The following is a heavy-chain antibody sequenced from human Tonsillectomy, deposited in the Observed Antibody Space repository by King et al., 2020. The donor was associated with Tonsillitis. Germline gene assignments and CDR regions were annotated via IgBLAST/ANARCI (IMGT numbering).Heavy chain of an antibody. CDR3: ARAPVAFDY. V-gene: IGHV3-48*01. CDR2: ISSSSRTI. J-gene: IGHJ4*02. Sequence: LVESGGGLVQPGGSLRLSCAASGFTFSSYTMNWVRKAPGKGLWCVSYISSSSRTIYYADSVKGRFTISRDNAKNALYLQMNSLRAEDTAVYYCARAPVAFDYWGQGTLVTVSS. CDR1: GFTFSSYT.